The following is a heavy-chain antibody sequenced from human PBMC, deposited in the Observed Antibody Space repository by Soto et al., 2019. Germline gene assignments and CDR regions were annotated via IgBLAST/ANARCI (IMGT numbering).Heavy chain of an antibody. Sequence: EAQLVQSGAEVRKPGESLKISCKASDTTHWIGWVRQKPGKGLEWMGIIYPGDSDTKYSPSFQGQVTISVDKSTSTAYLHWSSLKASDTATYYCARLVNYYFGMDVWGLGTTVTVSS. CDR2: IYPGDSDT. J-gene: IGHJ6*02. CDR3: ARLVNYYFGMDV. V-gene: IGHV5-51*01. CDR1: DTTHW.